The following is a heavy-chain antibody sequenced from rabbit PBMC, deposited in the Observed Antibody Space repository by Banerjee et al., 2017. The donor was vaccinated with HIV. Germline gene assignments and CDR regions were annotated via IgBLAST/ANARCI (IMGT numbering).Heavy chain of an antibody. CDR2: IYAGSRDTT. D-gene: IGHD4-1*01. CDR3: ARDLAGVIGWNFNL. CDR1: GIDFSSSYY. V-gene: IGHV1S45*01. J-gene: IGHJ4*01. Sequence: QEQLEESGGDLVKPGASLTLTCTASGIDFSSSYYICWVRQAPGKGLEYIGCIYAGSRDTTYYASWAKGRFTISKTSSTTVTLQMTSLTAADTATYFCARDLAGVIGWNFNLWGQGTLVTVS.